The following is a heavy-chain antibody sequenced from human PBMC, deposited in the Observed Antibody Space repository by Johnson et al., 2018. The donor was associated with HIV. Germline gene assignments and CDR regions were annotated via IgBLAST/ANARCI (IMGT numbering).Heavy chain of an antibody. J-gene: IGHJ3*02. CDR1: GFTFSDAW. V-gene: IGHV3-30*14. D-gene: IGHD3-22*01. CDR2: ISYDGSNK. CDR3: TTGAAYYYDSSGYRDAFDI. Sequence: QVQLVESGGGLVKPGGSLRLSCAASGFTFSDAWMSWVRQAPGKGLEWVAVISYDGSNKYYADYVKGRFTISRDNSKNTLYLQMNSLRAEDTAVYYCTTGAAYYYDSSGYRDAFDIWGQGTMVTVSP.